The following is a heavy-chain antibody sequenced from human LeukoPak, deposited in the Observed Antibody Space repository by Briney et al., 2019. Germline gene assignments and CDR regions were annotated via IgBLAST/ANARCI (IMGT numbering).Heavy chain of an antibody. CDR2: IYYSGST. V-gene: IGHV4-39*01. J-gene: IGHJ4*02. CDR1: GGSISSSSYY. Sequence: PSETLSLTCTVSGGSISSSSYYWGWIRQPPGKGPEWIGSIYYSGSTYYNPSLKSRVTISVDTSKNQFSLKLSSVTAADTAVYYCARPSYGGDFDYWGQGTLVTVSS. CDR3: ARPSYGGDFDY. D-gene: IGHD4-23*01.